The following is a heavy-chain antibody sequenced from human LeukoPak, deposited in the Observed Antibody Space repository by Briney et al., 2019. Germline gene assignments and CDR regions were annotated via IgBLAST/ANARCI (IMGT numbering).Heavy chain of an antibody. CDR3: ARAPTLDYYDSSGYYYAHFDY. V-gene: IGHV1-18*01. J-gene: IGHJ4*02. D-gene: IGHD3-22*01. CDR2: ISTYNGNT. CDR1: GYTFTSYG. Sequence: VSVKVSCKASGYTFTSYGISWVRQAPGQGLEWMGWISTYNGNTNYAQNFQGRVTMTTDTSTSTAYMELRSLRSDDTAVYYCARAPTLDYYDSSGYYYAHFDYWGQGTLVTVSS.